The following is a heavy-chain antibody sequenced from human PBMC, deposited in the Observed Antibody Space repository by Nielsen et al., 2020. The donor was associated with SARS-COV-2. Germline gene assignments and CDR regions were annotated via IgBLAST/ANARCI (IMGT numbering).Heavy chain of an antibody. CDR1: GGSFSGYY. J-gene: IGHJ4*02. CDR2: INHSGST. D-gene: IGHD6-13*01. Sequence: SETLSLTCAVYGGSFSGYYWSWIRQPPGKGLEWIGEINHSGSTNYNSSLKSRVTISVDTSKNQFSLKLSSVTAADTAVYYCAKGSSSSWYYADYWGQGTLVTVSS. V-gene: IGHV4-34*01. CDR3: AKGSSSSWYYADY.